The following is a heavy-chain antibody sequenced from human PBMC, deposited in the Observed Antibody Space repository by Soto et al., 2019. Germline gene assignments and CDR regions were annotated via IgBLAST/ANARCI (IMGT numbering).Heavy chain of an antibody. D-gene: IGHD6-25*01. CDR3: ARGQRFSDWFDP. Sequence: SETLSLTCTVSGGAINSYYWTWIRQPAGKGLEWIGRIYSSGSTKYNPSLQSRVTMSLDTSKYQFSLRLTSVTAADTSVYYCARGQRFSDWFDPWGQGTLVTVSS. CDR1: GGAINSYY. CDR2: IYSSGST. V-gene: IGHV4-4*07. J-gene: IGHJ5*02.